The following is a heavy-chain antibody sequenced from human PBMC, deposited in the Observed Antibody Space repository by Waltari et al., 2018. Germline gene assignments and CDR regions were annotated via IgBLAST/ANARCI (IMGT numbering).Heavy chain of an antibody. CDR2: MSGGGYNT. Sequence: VQLVQSGAEVKKPGASVKVSCKASGFTFSSYAMSWVRQAPGRGLEWVSAMSGGGYNTYYADSVKGRFTISRDNSENTLYLQMNSLRAEDTAVYYCATFRGGSTWYRDGFDSWGQGTMVTVSS. D-gene: IGHD6-13*01. J-gene: IGHJ3*02. CDR3: ATFRGGSTWYRDGFDS. CDR1: GFTFSSYA. V-gene: IGHV3-23*04.